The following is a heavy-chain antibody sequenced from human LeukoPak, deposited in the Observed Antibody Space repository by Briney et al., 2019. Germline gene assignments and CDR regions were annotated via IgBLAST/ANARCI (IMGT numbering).Heavy chain of an antibody. D-gene: IGHD3-10*01. CDR2: VTGGGGST. CDR1: GFMFSSFA. J-gene: IGHJ4*02. Sequence: GGSLRLSCAASGFMFSSFAMNWVRQAPGKGLEWLSAVTGGGGSTYYADSVKGRFTISRDNSRNTLYLQLNSLRAEDTALYFCAKDRPAYGSGSPIDFWGQGTLVTVSS. CDR3: AKDRPAYGSGSPIDF. V-gene: IGHV3-23*01.